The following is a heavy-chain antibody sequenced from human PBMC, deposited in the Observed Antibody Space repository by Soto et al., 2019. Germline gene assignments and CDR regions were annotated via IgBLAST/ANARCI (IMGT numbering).Heavy chain of an antibody. Sequence: ASVKVSCKASGGTFSSYAISWVRQAPGQGLEWMGWISAYNGNTNYAQKLQGRVTMTTDTSTSTAYMELRSLRSDDTAVYYCARGYSYGRIFDYWGQGTLVTVSS. CDR1: GGTFSSYA. V-gene: IGHV1-18*01. CDR2: ISAYNGNT. J-gene: IGHJ4*02. D-gene: IGHD5-18*01. CDR3: ARGYSYGRIFDY.